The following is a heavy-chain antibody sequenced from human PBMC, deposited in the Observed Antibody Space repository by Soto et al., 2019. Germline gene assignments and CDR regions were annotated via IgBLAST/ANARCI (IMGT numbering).Heavy chain of an antibody. J-gene: IGHJ6*02. CDR3: AREGCSSTSCYGDYYYYYGMDV. Sequence: GGSLRLSCAASGFTFSSYSMNWVRQAPGRGLEWVSYISSSSSTIYYADSVKGRFTISRDNAKNSLYLQMNSLRDEDTAVYYCAREGCSSTSCYGDYYYYYGMDVWGQGTTVTVSS. CDR2: ISSSSSTI. CDR1: GFTFSSYS. V-gene: IGHV3-48*02. D-gene: IGHD2-2*01.